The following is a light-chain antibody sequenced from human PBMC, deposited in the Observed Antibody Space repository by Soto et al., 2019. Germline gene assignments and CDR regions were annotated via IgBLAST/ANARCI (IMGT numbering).Light chain of an antibody. Sequence: QSALTQPASVSGSPGQSITISCTGTSSDVGGYDYVSWYQQHPGKAPKLMIYEVIKRPSGVSTRFSGSKSGNTASLTISGLQAEDEADYYCCSFAGTSAFVFGGGTKLTVL. CDR3: CSFAGTSAFV. V-gene: IGLV2-23*02. CDR2: EVI. CDR1: SSDVGGYDY. J-gene: IGLJ2*01.